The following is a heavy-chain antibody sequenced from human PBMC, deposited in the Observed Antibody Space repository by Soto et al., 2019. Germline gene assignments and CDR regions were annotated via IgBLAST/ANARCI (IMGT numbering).Heavy chain of an antibody. CDR2: IYPGDSDT. Sequence: GESLKISCKGSGYSFTSYWIGWVRQMPGKGLEWMGIIYPGDSDTRYSPSFQGQVTISADKSISTAYLQWSSLKASDTAMYYCARLPLELRVYYYYGMDVWGQGTTVTVSS. CDR3: ARLPLELRVYYYYGMDV. CDR1: GYSFTSYW. V-gene: IGHV5-51*01. J-gene: IGHJ6*02. D-gene: IGHD1-7*01.